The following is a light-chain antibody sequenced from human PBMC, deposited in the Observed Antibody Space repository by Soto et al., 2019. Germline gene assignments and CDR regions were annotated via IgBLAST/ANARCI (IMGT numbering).Light chain of an antibody. V-gene: IGKV1-33*01. Sequence: DIQMTQSPSSLSASVGDRVTITCQASQDISNYLNWYQQKPGKAPKLLIYDASNLETGVPSRFSGSRSVTDFTFTISSLQPEDIATYYCQQYDNLVTFGPGTKVDIK. CDR3: QQYDNLVT. CDR1: QDISNY. CDR2: DAS. J-gene: IGKJ3*01.